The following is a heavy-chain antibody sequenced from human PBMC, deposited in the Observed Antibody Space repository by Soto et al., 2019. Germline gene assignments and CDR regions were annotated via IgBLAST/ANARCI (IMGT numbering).Heavy chain of an antibody. V-gene: IGHV3-33*01. CDR3: ARDDILVVTAPPDY. Sequence: PGGSLRLSCAASGFTFSSYGMHWVRQAPGKGLEWVAVIWYDGSNKYYADSVKGRFTISRDNSKNTLYLQMNSLRAEDRSVYYCARDDILVVTAPPDYWGQGTLVTVSS. CDR1: GFTFSSYG. CDR2: IWYDGSNK. J-gene: IGHJ4*02. D-gene: IGHD2-21*02.